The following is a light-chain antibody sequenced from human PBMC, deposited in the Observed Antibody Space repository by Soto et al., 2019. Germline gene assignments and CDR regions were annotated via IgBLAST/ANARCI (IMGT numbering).Light chain of an antibody. V-gene: IGKV3-20*01. Sequence: DIVVTQSPDSLAVSPGERATLSCRASQSVFNNHIGWYQQKPGQAPRLLIHGASTRATGIADRFSGSGSGTDFTLTISRLEPEDFAVYYCQLYGTSPKTFGQGTKVDI. CDR2: GAS. CDR1: QSVFNNH. CDR3: QLYGTSPKT. J-gene: IGKJ1*01.